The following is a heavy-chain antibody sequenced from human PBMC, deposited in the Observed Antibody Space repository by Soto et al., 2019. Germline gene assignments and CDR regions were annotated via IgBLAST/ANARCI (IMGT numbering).Heavy chain of an antibody. CDR3: ARDGYYDSGSYGMDV. D-gene: IGHD3-10*01. CDR2: ISDYNGNT. CDR1: VYTFTNYG. V-gene: IGHV1-18*01. J-gene: IGHJ6*02. Sequence: QVQLVQSGAGWKKPGAQLKVSCKTSVYTFTNYGISWVRQAPGQGLEWMGWISDYNGNTNYAQKFQGRVTMTTDTSTKTVYMVLTSLRSDDTAVYYCARDGYYDSGSYGMDVWGRGTTVTVSS.